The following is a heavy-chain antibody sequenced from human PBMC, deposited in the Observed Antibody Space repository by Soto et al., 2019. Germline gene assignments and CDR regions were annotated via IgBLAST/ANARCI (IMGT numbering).Heavy chain of an antibody. D-gene: IGHD4-17*01. V-gene: IGHV3-49*04. Sequence: PGGSLRLSCTASGFTFGDYAMSWVRQAPGKGLEWVGFIRSKAYGGTTEYYADSVKGRFTISRDNSKNTLYLQMNSLRAEDTAVYYCARDDYGEGGWFDPWGQGTLVTVSS. J-gene: IGHJ5*02. CDR3: ARDDYGEGGWFDP. CDR2: IRSKAYGGTT. CDR1: GFTFGDYA.